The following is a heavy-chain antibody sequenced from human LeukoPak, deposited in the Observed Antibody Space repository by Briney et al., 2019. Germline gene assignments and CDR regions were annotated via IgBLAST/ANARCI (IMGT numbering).Heavy chain of an antibody. D-gene: IGHD3-16*01. CDR3: AREGSRLPYSFDY. J-gene: IGHJ4*02. V-gene: IGHV3-66*01. Sequence: SVRGRVTISRDHSKNTLYLQMVIVTAEDTAVYYSAREGSRLPYSFDYWGQGTLVTVSS.